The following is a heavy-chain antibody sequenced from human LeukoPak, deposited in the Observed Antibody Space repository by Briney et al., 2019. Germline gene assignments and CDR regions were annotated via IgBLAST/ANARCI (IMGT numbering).Heavy chain of an antibody. CDR1: GGSISSSSYY. CDR2: IYYSGST. V-gene: IGHV4-39*07. Sequence: PSETLSLTCTVSGGSISSSSYYWGWIRQPPGKGLGGIGSIYYSGSTYHNPSLKSRVTISVDTSKNQFSLKLSSVTAAGTAVYYCARGTLNSYGYMNYYYGMDVWGQGTTVTVSS. CDR3: ARGTLNSYGYMNYYYGMDV. J-gene: IGHJ6*02. D-gene: IGHD5-18*01.